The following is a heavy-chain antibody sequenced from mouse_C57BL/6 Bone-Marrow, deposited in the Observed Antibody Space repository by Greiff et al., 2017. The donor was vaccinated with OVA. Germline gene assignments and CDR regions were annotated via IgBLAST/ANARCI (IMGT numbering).Heavy chain of an antibody. CDR1: GFNIKDDY. CDR2: IDPENGDT. Sequence: EVQLQQPGAELVRPGASVKLSCTASGFNIKDDYMHWVKQRPEQGLEWIGWIDPENGDTEYASKFQGKATITADTSSNTAYLQLSSLTSEDTAVYYCTTRDYDGAWFAYWGQGTLVTVSA. V-gene: IGHV14-4*01. J-gene: IGHJ3*01. D-gene: IGHD2-4*01. CDR3: TTRDYDGAWFAY.